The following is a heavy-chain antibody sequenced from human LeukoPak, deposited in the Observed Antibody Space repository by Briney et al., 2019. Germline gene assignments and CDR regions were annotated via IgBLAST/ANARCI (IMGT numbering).Heavy chain of an antibody. V-gene: IGHV3-23*01. CDR1: GFTFSTYA. J-gene: IGHJ4*02. CDR2: ISGSGTST. D-gene: IGHD3-10*01. Sequence: GGSLRLSCAASGFTFSTYAMGWVRQAPGKGLEWVSFISGSGTSTYYADSVKGRFTISRDNSKNALSLQMNSLRVEDTAVYYCAKDLYYGSGSKFDDWGQGTLVTVSS. CDR3: AKDLYYGSGSKFDD.